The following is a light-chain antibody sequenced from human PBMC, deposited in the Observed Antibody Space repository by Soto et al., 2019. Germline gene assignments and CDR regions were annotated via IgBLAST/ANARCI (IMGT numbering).Light chain of an antibody. CDR2: KGT. Sequence: QSALAQPASVSGSPGQSVTISCTGTSSDVGAYNSVSWYQQHPDKAPQLMIYKGTQRPSGVSNRFSGSTSGNAASLTISGLQAGDEADYFCCSSAPESTYVFGTGTNV. CDR1: SSDVGAYNS. CDR3: CSSAPESTYV. J-gene: IGLJ1*01. V-gene: IGLV2-23*01.